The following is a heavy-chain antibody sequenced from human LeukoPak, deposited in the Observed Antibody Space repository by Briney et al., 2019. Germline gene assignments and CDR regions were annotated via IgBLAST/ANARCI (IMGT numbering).Heavy chain of an antibody. V-gene: IGHV4-4*02. D-gene: IGHD6-19*01. CDR3: ARWPPIAVAGTGGYYYMDV. Sequence: PSETLSLTCTVSGGSISSSTWWSWVRQSPGKGLECIGDIHHSGTANYSPSLKSRVTISVDTSKNQFSLKLSSVTAADTAVYYCARWPPIAVAGTGGYYYMDVWGKGTTVTISS. CDR1: GGSISSSTW. CDR2: IHHSGTA. J-gene: IGHJ6*03.